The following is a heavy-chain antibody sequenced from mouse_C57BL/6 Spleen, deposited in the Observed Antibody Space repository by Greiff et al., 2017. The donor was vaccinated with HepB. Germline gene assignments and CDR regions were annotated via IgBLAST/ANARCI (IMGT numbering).Heavy chain of an antibody. Sequence: QVQLKQSGAELMKPGASVKLSCKATGYTFTGYWIEWVKQRPGHGLEWIGEILPGSGSTNYNEKFKGKATFTADKSSNTAYMQLSSLTTEDSAIYDGAKGTEVAGRAMDYWGQGNSVTVS. V-gene: IGHV1-9*01. CDR1: GYTFTGYW. D-gene: IGHD1-1*01. CDR2: ILPGSGST. J-gene: IGHJ4*01. CDR3: AKGTEVAGRAMDY.